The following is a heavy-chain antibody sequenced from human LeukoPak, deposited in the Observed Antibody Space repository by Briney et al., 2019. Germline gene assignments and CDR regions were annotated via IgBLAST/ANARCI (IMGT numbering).Heavy chain of an antibody. V-gene: IGHV3-48*03. D-gene: IGHD3-10*01. CDR1: GFTFSSYE. CDR2: ISSSGSTI. CDR3: ARISGGGAFDP. Sequence: GGSLRLSCAASGFTFSSYEMNWVRQAPGKGLEWVSYISSSGSTIYYADSVKGRFTISRDNAKNSLYLQMNSLRAEDTAVYYLARISGGGAFDPWGQGTLVTVSS. J-gene: IGHJ5*02.